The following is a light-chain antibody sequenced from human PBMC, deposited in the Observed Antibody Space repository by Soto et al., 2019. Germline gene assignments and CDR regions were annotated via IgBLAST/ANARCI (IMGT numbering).Light chain of an antibody. Sequence: QSALTQPPSVSGSPGQSVTISCTGTSTDFVSYNRVSWYQQPPGTAPKLIIYEASNRPSGVPGRFSGSKSGNTASLTISGLQAADEADYDCSLYTSENTYVFGTGTKLTVL. V-gene: IGLV2-18*01. CDR1: STDFVSYNR. J-gene: IGLJ1*01. CDR3: SLYTSENTYV. CDR2: EAS.